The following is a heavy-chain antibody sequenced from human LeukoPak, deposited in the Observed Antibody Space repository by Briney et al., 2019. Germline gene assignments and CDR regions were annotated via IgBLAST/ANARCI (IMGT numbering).Heavy chain of an antibody. CDR1: GFTFSSYA. V-gene: IGHV3-23*01. Sequence: GGSLRLSCAASGFTFSSYAMIWVRQAPGKGLEWVSSVSSSGSRKYYAVSVKGRFTVSRDNSKNTLYLQMNSLRAEDTAVYYCAKNGLIAAAGFDYWGQGTLVTVSS. CDR3: AKNGLIAAAGFDY. CDR2: VSSSGSRK. D-gene: IGHD6-13*01. J-gene: IGHJ4*02.